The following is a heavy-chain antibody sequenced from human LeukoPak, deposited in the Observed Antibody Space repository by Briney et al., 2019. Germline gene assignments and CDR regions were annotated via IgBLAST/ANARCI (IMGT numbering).Heavy chain of an antibody. CDR2: IYYSGST. CDR3: ARVIARNYYDSSALRYYFDY. J-gene: IGHJ4*02. V-gene: IGHV4-39*07. Sequence: SETLSLTCTVSGGSISSSSYYWGWIRQPPGKGLEWIGSIYYSGSTYYNPSLKSRVTISVDTSKNQFSLKLSSVTAADTAAYYCARVIARNYYDSSALRYYFDYWGQGTLVTVSS. D-gene: IGHD3-22*01. CDR1: GGSISSSSYY.